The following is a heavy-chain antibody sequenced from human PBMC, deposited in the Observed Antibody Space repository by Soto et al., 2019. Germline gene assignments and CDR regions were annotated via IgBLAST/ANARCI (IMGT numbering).Heavy chain of an antibody. CDR1: GFSLSSYT. CDR2: IGISIGYI. J-gene: IGHJ3*01. CDR3: GRNVLAVTEDAVDV. D-gene: IGHD4-4*01. V-gene: IGHV3-21*01. Sequence: EEQLVESGGGLVKPGGSLRLSWVASGFSLSSYTMSWVRQAPGKGLEWVSSIGISIGYIYYAESVTGRFTISRDNAQNSLFLEMNSFRAEDTALYFCGRNVLAVTEDAVDVWGQGTMVAVSS.